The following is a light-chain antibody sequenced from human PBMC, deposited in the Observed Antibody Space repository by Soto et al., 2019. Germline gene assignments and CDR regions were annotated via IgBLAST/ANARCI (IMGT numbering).Light chain of an antibody. CDR2: AAS. J-gene: IGKJ3*01. Sequence: DIQMTQSPTSLSASVGDRVTITCRASQGIRNFVAWYQQKPGKPPKLLIYAASTLQSGVPSRFSGSGSGTDFTLTINSLLPEDVATYFCQKYSSVPVFGPGTKVEI. CDR1: QGIRNF. V-gene: IGKV1-27*01. CDR3: QKYSSVPV.